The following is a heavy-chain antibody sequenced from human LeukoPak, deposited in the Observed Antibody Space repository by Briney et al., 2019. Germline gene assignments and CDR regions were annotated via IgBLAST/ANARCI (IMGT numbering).Heavy chain of an antibody. Sequence: ASVKVSCKASGYTFTSYYIHWVRQAPGQGLEWMGIINPSGGSTSYAQKFQGRVTMTRDTSTSTVCMELSSLRSEDTAVYYCARDDLSYSSSSKYYFDYWGQGTLVTVSS. D-gene: IGHD6-6*01. CDR2: INPSGGST. CDR3: ARDDLSYSSSSKYYFDY. J-gene: IGHJ4*02. CDR1: GYTFTSYY. V-gene: IGHV1-46*01.